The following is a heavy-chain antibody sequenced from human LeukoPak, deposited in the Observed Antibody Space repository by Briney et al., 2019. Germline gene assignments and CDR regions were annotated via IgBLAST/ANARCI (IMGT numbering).Heavy chain of an antibody. CDR3: ARGHPIVLMVYASDAYYYMDV. D-gene: IGHD2-8*01. Sequence: SETLSLTCTVSGGSISSGDYYWSWIRQPPGKGLEWIGYIYYSGSTYYNPSLKSRVTISVDTSKNQFSLKLSSVTAADTAVYYCARGHPIVLMVYASDAYYYMDVWGKGTTVTVSS. CDR2: IYYSGST. J-gene: IGHJ6*03. V-gene: IGHV4-30-4*08. CDR1: GGSISSGDYY.